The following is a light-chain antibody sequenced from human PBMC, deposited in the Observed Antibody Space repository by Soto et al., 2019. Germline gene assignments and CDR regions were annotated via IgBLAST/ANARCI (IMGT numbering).Light chain of an antibody. J-gene: IGKJ5*01. V-gene: IGKV1-39*01. CDR2: AAS. Sequence: DMPMTQSPVSLSASIADRVTITCRTSQSISSDLNWYQQKAGKAPKLLIYAASSLQSGVPSRFSGSGSGTHFTLTISSLQPEEFATYYCQQIYSIPITFGQGTRLDI. CDR1: QSISSD. CDR3: QQIYSIPIT.